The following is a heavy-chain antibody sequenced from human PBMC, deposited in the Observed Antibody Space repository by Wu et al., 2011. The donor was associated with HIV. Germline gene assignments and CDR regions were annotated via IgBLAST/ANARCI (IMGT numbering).Heavy chain of an antibody. J-gene: IGHJ6*02. V-gene: IGHV1-69*05. Sequence: QVQLVQSGAEVKKPGSSVKVSCKASGGTFSDSAISWVRQAPGQGLEWMGGIIPMFGRTKYAQNFQGRVSITTDKSSSTAYMELSNLRSEDTAVFYCETSMRSGWYYYFYGIDVWGQGTTVIVSS. CDR2: IIPMFGRT. D-gene: IGHD1-26*01. CDR3: ETSMRSGWYYYFYGIDV. CDR1: GGTFSDSA.